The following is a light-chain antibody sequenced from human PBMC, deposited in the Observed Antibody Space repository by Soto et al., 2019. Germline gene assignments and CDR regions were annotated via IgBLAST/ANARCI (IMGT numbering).Light chain of an antibody. V-gene: IGLV3-21*02. CDR1: NIGTKS. J-gene: IGLJ3*02. CDR2: DGG. CDR3: QVWDSDTDHPV. Sequence: SYELTQPPSVSVAPGQTATIACGGNNIGTKSVNWYQPKPGQAPVLVVYDGGDRPSGIPERFSGSKSGNTATLTISRVEAGDEADYYCQVWDSDTDHPVFGGGTKVTVL.